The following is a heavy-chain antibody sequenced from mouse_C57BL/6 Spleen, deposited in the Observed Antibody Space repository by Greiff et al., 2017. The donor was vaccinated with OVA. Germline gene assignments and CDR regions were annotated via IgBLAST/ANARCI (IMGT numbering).Heavy chain of an antibody. Sequence: VKLMESGAELVRPGSSVKLSCKASGYTFTSYWMHWVKQRPIQGLEWIGNIDPSDSETHYNQKFKDKATLTVDKSSSTAYMQLSSLTSEDSAVYYCARLGSLYYFDYWGQGTTLTVSS. V-gene: IGHV1-52*01. CDR3: ARLGSLYYFDY. CDR2: IDPSDSET. CDR1: GYTFTSYW. D-gene: IGHD4-1*01. J-gene: IGHJ2*01.